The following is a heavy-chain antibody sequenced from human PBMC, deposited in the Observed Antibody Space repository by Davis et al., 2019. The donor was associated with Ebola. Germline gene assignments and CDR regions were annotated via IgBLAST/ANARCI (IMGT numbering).Heavy chain of an antibody. CDR3: ARSKAAPYGSSDPHYYYFFGMDV. D-gene: IGHD6-6*01. V-gene: IGHV3-20*04. J-gene: IGHJ6*04. Sequence: GESLKISCAASGFTFDDYAMNWVRQAPGKGLEWVSGITWNGGSTGYADSVKGRFTISRDNARNSLYLQMNSLRAEDTALYYCARSKAAPYGSSDPHYYYFFGMDVWGKGTTVTVSS. CDR2: ITWNGGST. CDR1: GFTFDDYA.